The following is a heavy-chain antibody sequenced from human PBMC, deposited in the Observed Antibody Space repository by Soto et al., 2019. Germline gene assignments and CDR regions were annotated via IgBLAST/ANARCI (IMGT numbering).Heavy chain of an antibody. D-gene: IGHD6-19*01. V-gene: IGHV4-4*08. J-gene: IGHJ4*01. Sequence: PSETLSLTCTLSGGSISTYYWSWIRQPPGKGLEWIGYVYDRATTSYNPPLKTRVTISADTSKNQFSLNLRSVTAADTAVYFCARIRSVFSGGRNDYWGHGILVTVSS. CDR1: GGSISTYY. CDR3: ARIRSVFSGGRNDY. CDR2: VYDRATT.